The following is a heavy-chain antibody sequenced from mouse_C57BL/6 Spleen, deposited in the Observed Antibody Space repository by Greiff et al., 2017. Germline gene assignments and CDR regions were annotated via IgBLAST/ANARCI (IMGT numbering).Heavy chain of an antibody. D-gene: IGHD1-1*01. CDR2: INPSSGYT. Sequence: VQLQQSGAELAKPGASVKLSCKASGYTFTSYWMHWVKQRPGQGLEWIGYINPSSGYTKYNQKFKDKATLTADKSSSTAYMQLCSLTYEDSADYYGASSDLYDGSPYAMDYWGQGTSVTVSS. CDR1: GYTFTSYW. V-gene: IGHV1-7*01. J-gene: IGHJ4*01. CDR3: ASSDLYDGSPYAMDY.